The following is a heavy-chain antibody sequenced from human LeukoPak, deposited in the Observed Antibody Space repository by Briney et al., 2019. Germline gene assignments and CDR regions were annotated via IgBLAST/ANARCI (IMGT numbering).Heavy chain of an antibody. D-gene: IGHD1-26*01. CDR1: GFTFSGSA. CDR2: IRSKANSYAT. V-gene: IGHV3-73*01. CDR3: TRLVGATFPFDY. Sequence: GGSLKLSCAASGFTFSGSAMHWVRQASGKGLEWVGRIRSKANSYATAYAASVKGRFTISRDDSKNTAYLQMNSLETEDTAVYYCTRLVGATFPFDYWGQGTLVTVSS. J-gene: IGHJ4*02.